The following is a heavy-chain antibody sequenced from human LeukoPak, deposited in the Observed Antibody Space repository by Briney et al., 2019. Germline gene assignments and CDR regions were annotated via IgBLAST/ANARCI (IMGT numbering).Heavy chain of an antibody. CDR2: FNPSAGTT. V-gene: IGHV1-46*01. CDR1: GYTFTTYY. J-gene: IGHJ3*02. CDR3: VRDESVFDI. Sequence: ASVKVSCKASGYTFTTYYIHWVRQAPGQGLEWMGVFNPSAGTTTYAQKFQGRVTMTTDTSSTTAYMELRSLRFDDTAMYYCVRDESVFDIWGQGTMVTVSS. D-gene: IGHD5/OR15-5a*01.